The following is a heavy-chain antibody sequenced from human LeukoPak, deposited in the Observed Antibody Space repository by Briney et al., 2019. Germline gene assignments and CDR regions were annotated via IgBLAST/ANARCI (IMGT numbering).Heavy chain of an antibody. CDR2: IYSGGST. V-gene: IGHV3-66*01. CDR3: ARSGAEGTFDY. J-gene: IGHJ4*02. CDR1: GFTVSNNY. D-gene: IGHD1-26*01. Sequence: GGSLRLSCAASGFTVSNNYMTWVRQAPGKGLEWVPLIYSGGSTYYADSVKGRFTISRDNSKNTLYLQMNSLRGEDTAVYYCARSGAEGTFDYWGQGTLVTVSS.